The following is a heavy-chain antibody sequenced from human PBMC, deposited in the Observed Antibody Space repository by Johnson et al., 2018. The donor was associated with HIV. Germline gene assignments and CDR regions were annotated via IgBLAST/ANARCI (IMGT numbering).Heavy chain of an antibody. D-gene: IGHD3-3*01. CDR1: GFTFDDYA. V-gene: IGHV3-NL1*01. CDR2: IYSGGST. CDR3: AKGYYDSSFGLRWAM. Sequence: QMLLVESGGGLVQPGRSLRLSCAASGFTFDDYAMHWVRQAPGKGLEWVSVIYSGGSTYYADSVKGRFTISRDNYKNTLYLNMNNLTVEDTAVYHCAKGYYDSSFGLRWAMWG. J-gene: IGHJ1*01.